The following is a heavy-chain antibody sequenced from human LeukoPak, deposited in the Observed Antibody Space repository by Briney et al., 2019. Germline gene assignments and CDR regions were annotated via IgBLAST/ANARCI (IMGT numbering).Heavy chain of an antibody. D-gene: IGHD6-19*01. CDR1: GGSISNSHYY. Sequence: PSETLSLTCTVPGGSISNSHYYWGWIRQPPGKGLEWIGNIYFTGSTYYNPSLKSRVTISVDTSKNQFSLNLRSVTAADTAVFYCARQAESRIAVAATGLYYFDYWGQGTLVTVSS. V-gene: IGHV4-39*01. J-gene: IGHJ4*02. CDR3: ARQAESRIAVAATGLYYFDY. CDR2: IYFTGST.